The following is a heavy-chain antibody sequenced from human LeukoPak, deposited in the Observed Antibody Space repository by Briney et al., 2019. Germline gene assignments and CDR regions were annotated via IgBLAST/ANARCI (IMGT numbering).Heavy chain of an antibody. D-gene: IGHD5-12*01. CDR1: GGTFSSYA. Sequence: ASVKVSCKASGGTFSSYAISWVRRAPGQGLEWMGGIIPIFGTANYAQKFQGRVTITADESTSTAYMELSSLRSEDTAVYYCARAGNIVATSPYYYYGMDVWGQGTTVTVSS. CDR3: ARAGNIVATSPYYYYGMDV. J-gene: IGHJ6*02. V-gene: IGHV1-69*13. CDR2: IIPIFGTA.